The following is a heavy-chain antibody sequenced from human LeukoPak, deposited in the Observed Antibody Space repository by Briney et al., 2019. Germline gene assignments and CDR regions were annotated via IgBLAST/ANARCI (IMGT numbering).Heavy chain of an antibody. CDR2: ISTSGSAM. J-gene: IGHJ4*02. V-gene: IGHV3-11*04. Sequence: PGGSLRPSCAASGFTFSDYYMNWVRQAPGKGLEWVSHISTSGSAMYYADSVKGRFTISRDNAKDSLYLQMNSLRDEDTAVYYCASSGSYRFDYWGQGTLVTVSS. D-gene: IGHD1-26*01. CDR1: GFTFSDYY. CDR3: ASSGSYRFDY.